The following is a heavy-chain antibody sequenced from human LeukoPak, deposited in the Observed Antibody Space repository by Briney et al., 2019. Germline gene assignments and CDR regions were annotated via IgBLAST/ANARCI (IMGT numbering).Heavy chain of an antibody. CDR1: GYTLTGYY. CDR3: ASLVNIAAAGDDAFDI. D-gene: IGHD6-13*01. J-gene: IGHJ3*02. V-gene: IGHV1-2*02. CDR2: INPNSGGT. Sequence: GASVKVSCKASGYTLTGYYMHWVRQAPGQGLEWMGWINPNSGGTNYAQKFQGRVTMTRDTSISTAYMELSRLRSDDTAVYYCASLVNIAAAGDDAFDIWGQGTMVTVSS.